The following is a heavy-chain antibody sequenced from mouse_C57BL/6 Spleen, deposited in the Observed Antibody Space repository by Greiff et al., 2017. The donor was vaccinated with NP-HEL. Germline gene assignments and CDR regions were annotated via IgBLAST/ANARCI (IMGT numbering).Heavy chain of an antibody. CDR1: GYTFTSYW. V-gene: IGHV1-55*01. Sequence: QVQLQQSGAELVKPGASVKMSCKASGYTFTSYWITWVKQRPGQGLEWIGDIYPGSGSTNYNEKFKSKATLTVDTSSSTAYMQLSSLTSEDSAVYYCAFSNYRDWYFDVWGTGTTVTVSS. D-gene: IGHD2-5*01. J-gene: IGHJ1*03. CDR3: AFSNYRDWYFDV. CDR2: IYPGSGST.